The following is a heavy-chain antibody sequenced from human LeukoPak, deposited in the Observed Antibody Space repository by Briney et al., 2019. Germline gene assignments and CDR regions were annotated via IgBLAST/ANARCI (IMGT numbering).Heavy chain of an antibody. CDR3: ARMVAYCGGDCYSPFVY. V-gene: IGHV1-46*01. Sequence: ASVKVSCKTSGYTFTTYAISWVRQAPGQGLEWMGLINPSGGSTRYAQKFQGRVTMTRDMSTSTVYMELSSLRAEDTAVYYCARMVAYCGGDCYSPFVYWGQGTLVTVSS. CDR1: GYTFTTYA. J-gene: IGHJ4*02. D-gene: IGHD2-21*02. CDR2: INPSGGST.